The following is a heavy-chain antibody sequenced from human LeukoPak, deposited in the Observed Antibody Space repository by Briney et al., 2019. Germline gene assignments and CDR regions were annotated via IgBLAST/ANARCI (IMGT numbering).Heavy chain of an antibody. CDR3: ARVFWSGSQYNYYYGMDV. J-gene: IGHJ6*02. D-gene: IGHD3-3*01. CDR1: GGSISSYY. V-gene: IGHV4-59*01. CDR2: IYYSGST. Sequence: SETLSLTCTVSGGSISSYYWSWIRQPPGKGLEWIGYIYYSGSTNYNPSLKSRVTISVDTSKNQFSLKLSSVTAADTAVYYCARVFWSGSQYNYYYGMDVWGQGTTVTVSS.